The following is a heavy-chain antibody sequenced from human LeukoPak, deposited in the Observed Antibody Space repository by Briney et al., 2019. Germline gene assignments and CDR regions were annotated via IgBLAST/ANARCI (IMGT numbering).Heavy chain of an antibody. J-gene: IGHJ4*02. Sequence: SETLSLTCTVSGDSISSGDYYWSWIRQPAGKGLEWIGRIYTSGSTNYNPSLKSRVTISVDTSKNQFSLKLSSVTAADTAVFYCARLIVGCTDGVCYKGHLYWGQGTLVTVSS. CDR2: IYTSGST. V-gene: IGHV4-61*02. CDR3: ARLIVGCTDGVCYKGHLY. D-gene: IGHD2-8*01. CDR1: GDSISSGDYY.